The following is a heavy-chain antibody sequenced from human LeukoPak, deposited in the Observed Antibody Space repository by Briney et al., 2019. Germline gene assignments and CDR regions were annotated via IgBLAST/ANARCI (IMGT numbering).Heavy chain of an antibody. CDR3: ARRPLYCSSTSCAFDY. CDR1: GYSLSSGYY. J-gene: IGHJ4*02. CDR2: IYHSGST. D-gene: IGHD2-2*01. V-gene: IGHV4-38-2*01. Sequence: PSETLSLTCAVSGYSLSSGYYWGWIRQPPGKGLEWIGSIYHSGSTYYNPSLKSRVTISVDTPKNQFSLNLSSVTAADTAVYNCARRPLYCSSTSCAFDYWGQGTLVTVSS.